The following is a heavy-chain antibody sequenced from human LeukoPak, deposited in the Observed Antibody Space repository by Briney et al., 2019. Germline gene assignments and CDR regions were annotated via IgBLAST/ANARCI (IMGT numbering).Heavy chain of an antibody. V-gene: IGHV1-69*01. CDR1: GGTFSSYA. CDR3: ARDATVRGPYGGHHFYSYMDV. J-gene: IGHJ6*03. Sequence: SVKVSCKTSGGTFSSYAISWVRQAPGQGLEWIGDIISIFDTANYAQKFQGRVTITADESATTSYMELSSLRSEDTAVYYCARDATVRGPYGGHHFYSYMDVWGKGTTVTISS. CDR2: IISIFDTA. D-gene: IGHD3-10*01.